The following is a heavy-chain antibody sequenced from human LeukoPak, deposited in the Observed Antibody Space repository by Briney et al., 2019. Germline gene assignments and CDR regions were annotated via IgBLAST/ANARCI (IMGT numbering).Heavy chain of an antibody. CDR3: ARDQRYCSSSSCPWEPFDY. J-gene: IGHJ4*02. V-gene: IGHV3-7*05. D-gene: IGHD2-2*01. Sequence: GGSLRLSCVASGFTFSRYWMSWVRQAPGKGLEWLANIKQDGSVKYYVDSVKGRFTISRDNAKNSLYLQMNSLRAEDTAVYYCARDQRYCSSSSCPWEPFDYWGQGTLVTVSS. CDR2: IKQDGSVK. CDR1: GFTFSRYW.